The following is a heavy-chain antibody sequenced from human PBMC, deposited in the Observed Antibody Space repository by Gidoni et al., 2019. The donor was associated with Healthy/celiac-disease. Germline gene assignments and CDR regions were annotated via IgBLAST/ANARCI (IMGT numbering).Heavy chain of an antibody. CDR1: GFTFSSYS. J-gene: IGHJ4*02. Sequence: EVQLVESGGGLVKPGGSLSLSCAASGFTFSSYSMNWVRQAPGKGLEWVSSISSSSSYIYYADSVKGRFTISRDNAKNSLYLQMNSLRAEDTAVYYCASSSTTFDYWGQGTLVTVSS. CDR2: ISSSSSYI. V-gene: IGHV3-21*01. D-gene: IGHD2-2*01. CDR3: ASSSTTFDY.